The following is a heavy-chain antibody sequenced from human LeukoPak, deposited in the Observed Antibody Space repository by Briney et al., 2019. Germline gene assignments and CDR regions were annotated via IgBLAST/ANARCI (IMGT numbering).Heavy chain of an antibody. CDR2: IYSGGST. V-gene: IGHV3-66*01. D-gene: IGHD2-15*01. J-gene: IGHJ4*02. Sequence: GGSLRLSCAASGFTVSSNYMSWVRQAPGNGLEWVSVIYSGGSTYYADSVKGRFTISRDNSKNTLYLQMNSLRAEDTAVYYCAREGYCSGGSCYQYYFDYWGQGTLVTVSS. CDR1: GFTVSSNY. CDR3: AREGYCSGGSCYQYYFDY.